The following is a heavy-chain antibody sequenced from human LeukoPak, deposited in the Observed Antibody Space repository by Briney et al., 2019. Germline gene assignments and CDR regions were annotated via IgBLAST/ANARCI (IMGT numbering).Heavy chain of an antibody. V-gene: IGHV4-34*01. Sequence: PSETLSLTCAVYGGSFSGYYWSWIRQPPGKGLEWIGEINHSGSTNYNPSLKSRVTISVDTYKNQFSLKLSSVTAADTAVYYCARGGYYDYVWGSYRFAYWGQGTLVTVSS. D-gene: IGHD3-16*02. CDR3: ARGGYYDYVWGSYRFAY. CDR1: GGSFSGYY. J-gene: IGHJ4*02. CDR2: INHSGST.